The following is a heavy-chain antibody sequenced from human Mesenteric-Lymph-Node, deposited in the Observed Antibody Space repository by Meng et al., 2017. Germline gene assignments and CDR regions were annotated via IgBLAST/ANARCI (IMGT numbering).Heavy chain of an antibody. D-gene: IGHD1-26*01. CDR2: IPHRGSS. CDR3: AKEGASA. J-gene: IGHJ4*02. CDR1: GDSITNHNW. V-gene: IGHV4-4*02. Sequence: QGQLRGSGPALVKPSETLSLTCAVSGDSITNHNWWAWVRQPPGKGLEWIGEIPHRGSSAYNPSLKSRVTISVDTSKNQFSLKLISATAADTAVYYCAKEGASAWGQGTLVTVSS.